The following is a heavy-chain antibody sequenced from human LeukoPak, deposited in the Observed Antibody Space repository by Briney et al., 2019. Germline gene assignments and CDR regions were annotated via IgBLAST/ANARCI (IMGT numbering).Heavy chain of an antibody. V-gene: IGHV1-18*01. CDR3: ARRGPYSSSSEYDY. CDR1: GYTFTNYG. Sequence: ASVTVSCKASGYTFTNYGISWVRQAPGQGLEWMGWISAYNGNTNYAQKLQGRVTMTTDTSTSTAYMELRSLRSDDTAVYYCARRGPYSSSSEYDYWGQGTLVTVSS. D-gene: IGHD6-6*01. J-gene: IGHJ4*02. CDR2: ISAYNGNT.